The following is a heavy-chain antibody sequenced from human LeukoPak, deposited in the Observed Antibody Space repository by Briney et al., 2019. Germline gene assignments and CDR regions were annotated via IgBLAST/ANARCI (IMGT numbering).Heavy chain of an antibody. CDR1: GGSISSSSYY. V-gene: IGHV4-39*02. D-gene: IGHD6-13*01. CDR3: ARDQGAAAAGTSY. J-gene: IGHJ4*02. Sequence: PSETLSLTCTVSGGSISSSSYYWGWIRQPPGKGLEWIGSIYYSGSTYYNPSLKSRVTISVDTSKNQFSLKLSSVTAADTALYYCARDQGAAAAGTSYWGQGTLVTVSS. CDR2: IYYSGST.